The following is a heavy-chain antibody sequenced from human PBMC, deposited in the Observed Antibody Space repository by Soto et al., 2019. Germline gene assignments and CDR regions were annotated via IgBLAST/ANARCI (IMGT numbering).Heavy chain of an antibody. CDR3: ATLPGVVPAASYNWFDP. D-gene: IGHD2-2*01. J-gene: IGHJ5*02. CDR1: GGSFSGYY. Sequence: PSETLSLTCAVYGGSFSGYYWSWIRQPPGKGLEWIGEINHSGSTNYNPSLKSRVTISVDTSKNQFSLKLSSVTAADTAVYYCATLPGVVPAASYNWFDPSGQGTLVTVSS. V-gene: IGHV4-34*01. CDR2: INHSGST.